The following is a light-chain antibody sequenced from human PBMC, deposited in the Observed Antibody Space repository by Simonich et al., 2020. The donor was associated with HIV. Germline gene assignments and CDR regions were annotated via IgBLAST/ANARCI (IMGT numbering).Light chain of an antibody. CDR1: QDISNY. CDR3: QQYNSYPRT. CDR2: DAS. V-gene: IGKV1-33*01. Sequence: DIQMTQSPSSLSASVGDRVTITCQASQDISNYLNCYKQKPGKAPKLLSYDASNFETGVPSRFSGSVSGTEFTLTISSLQPDDFATYYCQQYNSYPRTFGPGTKVEIK. J-gene: IGKJ1*01.